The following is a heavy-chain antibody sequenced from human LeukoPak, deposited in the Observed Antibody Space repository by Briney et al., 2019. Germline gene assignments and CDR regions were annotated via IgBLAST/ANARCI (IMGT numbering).Heavy chain of an antibody. CDR3: ARNYRPDFDC. CDR1: GDSVSSNSSA. CDR2: AYYRSKWYI. V-gene: IGHV6-1*01. D-gene: IGHD1-7*01. Sequence: PSQTLSLTCAISGDSVSSNSSAWSWIRQSPSRGLEWLGRAYYRSKWYIYYALSVKGRITINPDTSKNQFSLQLNSVTPEDTAVYYCARNYRPDFDCWGQGTLVTVSS. J-gene: IGHJ4*02.